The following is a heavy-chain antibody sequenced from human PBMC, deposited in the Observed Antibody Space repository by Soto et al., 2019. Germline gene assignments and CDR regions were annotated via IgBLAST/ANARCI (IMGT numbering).Heavy chain of an antibody. CDR2: IWYDGSKK. Sequence: QVQLVESGGGVVQAGTSLRLSCEASGFTFSGFGMHWVRQAPGKGLEWVAVIWYDGSKKYYADCVQGRFTISRDNSKNALYRQMNSLRAEDTAVYYCARARGGSYGGNSAHFDIWGQGTLVTVSS. CDR3: ARARGGSYGGNSAHFDI. V-gene: IGHV3-33*01. D-gene: IGHD4-17*01. J-gene: IGHJ3*02. CDR1: GFTFSGFG.